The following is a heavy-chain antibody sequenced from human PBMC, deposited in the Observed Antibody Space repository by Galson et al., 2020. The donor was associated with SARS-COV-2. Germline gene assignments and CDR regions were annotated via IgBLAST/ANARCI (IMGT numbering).Heavy chain of an antibody. CDR2: INHSGST. CDR3: ARGHQCVHTAMVTYYYYYGMDV. CDR1: GGSFSGYY. D-gene: IGHD5-18*01. J-gene: IGHJ6*02. V-gene: IGHV4-34*01. Sequence: ETSETLSLTCAVYGGSFSGYYWSWIRQPPGKGLEWIGEINHSGSTNYNPSLKSRVTISVDTSKNQFSLKLSSVTAADTAVYYCARGHQCVHTAMVTYYYYYGMDVWGQGTTVTVSS.